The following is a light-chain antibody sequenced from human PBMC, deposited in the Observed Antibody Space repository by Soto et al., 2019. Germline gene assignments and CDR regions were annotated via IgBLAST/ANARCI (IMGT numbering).Light chain of an antibody. CDR3: QQYNNWPHT. V-gene: IGKV3-15*01. CDR2: GIS. CDR1: QTISNN. J-gene: IGKJ2*01. Sequence: EVVMTQSPTTLSVSPGERVILTCRASQTISNNLAWYRKKPGQAPSLLIYGISTRATGLPARFSGSGSGTEFTLTISSLQSDDFALYYCQQYNNWPHTFGQGTNLEIK.